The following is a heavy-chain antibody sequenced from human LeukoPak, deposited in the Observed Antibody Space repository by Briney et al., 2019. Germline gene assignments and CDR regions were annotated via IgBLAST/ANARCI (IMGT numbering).Heavy chain of an antibody. J-gene: IGHJ6*02. D-gene: IGHD3-3*01. CDR2: ISYDGSNK. V-gene: IGHV3-30-3*02. Sequence: GGSLRLSCAASGFTFSSYAMHWVRQAPGKGLEWVAVISYDGSNKYYADSVKGRFTVSRDNSKNTLFLQMNSLGVEDTAPYYCAKSVAIYFYYGLDVWGQGTTVTVSS. CDR1: GFTFSSYA. CDR3: AKSVAIYFYYGLDV.